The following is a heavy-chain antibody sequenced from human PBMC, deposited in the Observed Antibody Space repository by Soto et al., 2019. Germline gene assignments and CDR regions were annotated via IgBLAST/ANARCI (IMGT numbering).Heavy chain of an antibody. Sequence: GGSLRLSCAASGFTFSNAWMSWVRQAPGKGLEWVGRIKSKTDGGTTDYAAPVKGRFTISRDDSKNTLYLQMNSLKTEDTAVYYCTTALWFGELWSDYWGQGTLVTVSS. CDR1: GFTFSNAW. D-gene: IGHD3-10*01. CDR2: IKSKTDGGTT. V-gene: IGHV3-15*01. J-gene: IGHJ4*02. CDR3: TTALWFGELWSDY.